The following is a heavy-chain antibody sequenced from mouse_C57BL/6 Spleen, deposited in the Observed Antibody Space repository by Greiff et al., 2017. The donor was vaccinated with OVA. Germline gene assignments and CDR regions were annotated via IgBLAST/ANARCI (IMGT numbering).Heavy chain of an antibody. V-gene: IGHV14-4*01. Sequence: EVQLQQSGAELVRPGASVKLSCTASGFNIKDDYMHWVKQRPEQGLEWIGWIDPENGDTKYASKFQGKATITADTSSNTAYLQLSSLTSEDTAVYCSTTDEYDPDWFAYWGQGTLVTVSA. D-gene: IGHD2-4*01. CDR1: GFNIKDDY. CDR2: IDPENGDT. J-gene: IGHJ3*01. CDR3: TTDEYDPDWFAY.